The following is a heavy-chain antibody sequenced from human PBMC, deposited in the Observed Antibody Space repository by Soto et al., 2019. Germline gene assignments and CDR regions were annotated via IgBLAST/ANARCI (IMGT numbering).Heavy chain of an antibody. CDR2: INPYTGGT. Sequence: QVQLVQSGAEVKKPGASVKVSCKASGYTFTDYYMHWVRQAPGQGLEWLGWINPYTGGTNYAHKFQDRVTLTRDTSISTASLDLSRLTSDDTAVYYCARDPIGGGAPYYCDYWGQGTLVTASS. V-gene: IGHV1-2*02. D-gene: IGHD3-16*01. CDR1: GYTFTDYY. J-gene: IGHJ4*02. CDR3: ARDPIGGGAPYYCDY.